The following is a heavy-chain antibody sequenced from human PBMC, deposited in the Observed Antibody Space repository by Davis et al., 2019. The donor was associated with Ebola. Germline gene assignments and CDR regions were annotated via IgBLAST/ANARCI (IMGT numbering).Heavy chain of an antibody. CDR3: ARAYAYGMDV. CDR1: GFTFSSHY. Sequence: GESLKIPCAASGFTFSSHYMHWVRQAPGKGLVWVSRIKSDGTSTSYADSVKGRFPISRDNAKNTLYLQMNSLRAEDTAVYYCARAYAYGMDVWGKGTTVTVSS. V-gene: IGHV3-74*01. CDR2: IKSDGTST. J-gene: IGHJ6*04. D-gene: IGHD4-17*01.